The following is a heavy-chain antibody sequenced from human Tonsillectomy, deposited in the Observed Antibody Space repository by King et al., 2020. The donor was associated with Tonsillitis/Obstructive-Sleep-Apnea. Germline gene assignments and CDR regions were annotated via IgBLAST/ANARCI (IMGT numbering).Heavy chain of an antibody. J-gene: IGHJ6*03. CDR2: IYYSGST. CDR3: ASFPPNSMDV. Sequence: QLQESGPGLVKPSETLSLTCTVSGGSVSSGRYYWSWIRQPPGKGLEWIGYIYYSGSTNYNPSLKSRVTISVDTSKNQFSLRLTSVTAADTAIYYCASFPPNSMDVWGKGTTVTVSS. V-gene: IGHV4-61*01. CDR1: GGSVSSGRYY.